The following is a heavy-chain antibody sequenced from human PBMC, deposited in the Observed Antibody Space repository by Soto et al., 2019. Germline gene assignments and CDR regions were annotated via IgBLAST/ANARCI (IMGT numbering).Heavy chain of an antibody. V-gene: IGHV4-31*03. CDR2: IYYSGST. J-gene: IGHJ5*02. Sequence: QVQLQESGPGLVKPSQTLSLTCTVSGGSISSGGYYWSWIRQHPGKGLEWIGYIYYSGSTYYNPSLKSRVTISVDTSKNQFSLKLSSVTAADTAVYYCARETLMITFGGVIVTGWFDPWGQDPLVTVSS. D-gene: IGHD3-16*02. CDR1: GGSISSGGYY. CDR3: ARETLMITFGGVIVTGWFDP.